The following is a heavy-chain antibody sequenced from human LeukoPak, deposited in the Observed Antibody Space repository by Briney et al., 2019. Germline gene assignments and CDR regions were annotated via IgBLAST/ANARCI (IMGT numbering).Heavy chain of an antibody. CDR2: ISAGGAST. V-gene: IGHV3-23*01. Sequence: PGGSLRLSCAASGFTFSTYTMNWVRQAPGKGLEWVSSISAGGASTYYADSVKGRFTISRDNSRDTLYLQMNSLRAEDTAVYYCARMWLLSYYIAFWGKGTTVTVS. CDR1: GFTFSTYT. J-gene: IGHJ6*03. CDR3: ARMWLLSYYIAF. D-gene: IGHD3-22*01.